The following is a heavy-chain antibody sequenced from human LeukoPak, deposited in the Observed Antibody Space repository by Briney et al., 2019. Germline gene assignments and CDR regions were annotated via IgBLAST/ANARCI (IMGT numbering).Heavy chain of an antibody. Sequence: GASVKVSCKASGYTFSSYTMNWVRQAPGQGLEWMGIINPSGGSTSYAQKFQGRVTMTRDTSTSTVYMELSSLRSEDTAVYYCARNLGWFGELLLDYWGQGTLVTVSS. V-gene: IGHV1-46*01. CDR2: INPSGGST. J-gene: IGHJ4*02. CDR3: ARNLGWFGELLLDY. D-gene: IGHD3-10*01. CDR1: GYTFSSYT.